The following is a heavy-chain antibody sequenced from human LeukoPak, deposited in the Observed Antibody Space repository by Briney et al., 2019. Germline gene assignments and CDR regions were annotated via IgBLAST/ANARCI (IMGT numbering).Heavy chain of an antibody. J-gene: IGHJ5*02. V-gene: IGHV4-61*01. D-gene: IGHD6-6*01. CDR3: ARARPPIYSSSSVWFDP. CDR2: IYYSGST. CDR1: GVSVSSGSYY. Sequence: SETLSLTCTVSGVSVSSGSYYWSWIRQPPGKGLEWTGYIYYSGSTNYNPSLKSRVTISVDTSKNQFSLKLSSVTAADTAVYYCARARPPIYSSSSVWFDPWGQGTLVTVSS.